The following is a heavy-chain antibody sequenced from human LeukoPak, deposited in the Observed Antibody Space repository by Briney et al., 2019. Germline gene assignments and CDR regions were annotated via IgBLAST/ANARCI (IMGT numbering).Heavy chain of an antibody. CDR3: ARDPHAGIFDS. J-gene: IGHJ4*02. Sequence: GGSLRLSCATSGFTFGDFHMHWLRQAPGKGLEHVSYISSGGSTTYYADSVLGRFSISSDDAENLLYLQIDSLSDGDTAVYYCARDPHAGIFDSWGQGTLVTVSS. CDR2: ISSGGSTT. CDR1: GFTFGDFH. V-gene: IGHV3-48*02.